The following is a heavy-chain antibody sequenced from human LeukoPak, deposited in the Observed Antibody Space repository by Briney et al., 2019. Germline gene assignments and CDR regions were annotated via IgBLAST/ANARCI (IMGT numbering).Heavy chain of an antibody. CDR1: GLTFSSSW. D-gene: IGHD5-18*01. J-gene: IGHJ4*02. Sequence: GGSLRLSCAVSGLTFSSSWMDWVRQAPGKGLEWVASINPDGNKKYSADSVKGRFTISGDNAENSLYLQMNSLRVEDTAFYYCARDPAYSRLDYWGQGMLVTVSS. V-gene: IGHV3-7*01. CDR3: ARDPAYSRLDY. CDR2: INPDGNKK.